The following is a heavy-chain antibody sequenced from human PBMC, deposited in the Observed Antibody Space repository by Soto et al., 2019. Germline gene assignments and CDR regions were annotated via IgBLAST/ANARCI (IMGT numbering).Heavy chain of an antibody. CDR2: ISGSGGST. CDR1: GLTFTGYA. CDR3: AKIPHSSSWYLDAFDI. J-gene: IGHJ3*02. Sequence: EVQLLESGGGLVQPGGSRRLSFAASGLTFTGYARSWVGRAPGKGLEWVSAISGSGGSTYYTDSVKGRFTISRDNSKNTLYLQMNSLRAEDTAVYYCAKIPHSSSWYLDAFDIWGQGTMVTVSS. V-gene: IGHV3-23*01. D-gene: IGHD6-13*01.